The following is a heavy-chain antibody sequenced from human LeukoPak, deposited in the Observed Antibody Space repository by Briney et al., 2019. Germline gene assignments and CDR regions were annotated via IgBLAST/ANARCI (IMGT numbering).Heavy chain of an antibody. CDR3: AREAAAGYYFDY. Sequence: GGSLRLSCAASGLTFSSYSMNWVRQAPGKGLEWVSSISSSSSYIYYADSVKGRFTISRDNAKNSLYLQMNSLRAEDTAVYYCAREAAAGYYFDYWGQGTLVTVSS. J-gene: IGHJ4*02. CDR1: GLTFSSYS. V-gene: IGHV3-21*01. CDR2: ISSSSSYI. D-gene: IGHD6-13*01.